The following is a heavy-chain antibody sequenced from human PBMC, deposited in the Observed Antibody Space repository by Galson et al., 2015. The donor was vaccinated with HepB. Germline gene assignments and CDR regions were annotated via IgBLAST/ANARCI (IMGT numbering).Heavy chain of an antibody. CDR2: MNPNSGNT. CDR3: AREWATITMIVVVKDAFDI. D-gene: IGHD3-22*01. Sequence: SVKVSCKASGYTFTSYDINWVRQATGQGLEWMGWMNPNSGNTGYAQKFQGRVTMTRNTSISTAYMELSSLRSEDTAVYYCAREWATITMIVVVKDAFDIWGQGTMVTVSS. J-gene: IGHJ3*02. CDR1: GYTFTSYD. V-gene: IGHV1-8*01.